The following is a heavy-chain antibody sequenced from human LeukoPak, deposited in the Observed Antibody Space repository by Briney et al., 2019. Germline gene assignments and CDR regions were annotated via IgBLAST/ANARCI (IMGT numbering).Heavy chain of an antibody. D-gene: IGHD3-16*01. CDR2: ISYDGSNK. CDR1: GFTFSSYA. V-gene: IGHV3-30*18. J-gene: IGHJ3*02. Sequence: GGSLRLSCAASGFTFSSYAMHWVRQAPGKGLEWVAVISYDGSNKDYADSVKGRLTISRDNTKNTLFLQMNSLRAEDTAVYYCAKEVRGDAFDIWGQGTMVTVSS. CDR3: AKEVRGDAFDI.